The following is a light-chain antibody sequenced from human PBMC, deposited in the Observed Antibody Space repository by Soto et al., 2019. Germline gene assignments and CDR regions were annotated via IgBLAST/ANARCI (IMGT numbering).Light chain of an antibody. CDR2: LGS. J-gene: IGKJ5*01. V-gene: IGKV2-28*01. CDR3: MQALQTPA. CDR1: QSLLHSNGYNY. Sequence: DIVMTQSPLFLPVTPGEPASISCRSSQSLLHSNGYNYLDWYLQKPGQSPQLLIYLGSNRASGVPDRFSGSGSGTDFTLTISRVEAEDVGVYFCMQALQTPAFGQGTRLEIK.